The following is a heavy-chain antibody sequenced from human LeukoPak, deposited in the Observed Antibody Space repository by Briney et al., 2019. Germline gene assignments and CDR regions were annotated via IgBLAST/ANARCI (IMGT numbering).Heavy chain of an antibody. CDR1: GFTFSNAW. CDR3: TGDYGPGLIPLVTYHYYYYMDV. Sequence: PGGSLRLSCAVSGFTFSNAWMSWVRQAPGKGLEWVGRIKSKTDGGTTDYAAPEKGRFTISRDDSKNTLYLQMNNLKTEDTAVYYCTGDYGPGLIPLVTYHYYYYMDVWGKGTTVTVSS. V-gene: IGHV3-15*01. D-gene: IGHD4-17*01. J-gene: IGHJ6*03. CDR2: IKSKTDGGTT.